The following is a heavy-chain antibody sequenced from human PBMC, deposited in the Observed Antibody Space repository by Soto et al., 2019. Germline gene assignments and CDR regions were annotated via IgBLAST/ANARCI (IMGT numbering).Heavy chain of an antibody. Sequence: QVQLVQSGAEVKKPGASVKVSCRASGYTFTTYGISWVRRAPGQGLEWMGWISGYNGNTNYAQKFQGRVTMTTDTSTSTAYMELRSLRSADTAVYFCAKGYNYGYGDYWGLGTLVTVSS. CDR3: AKGYNYGYGDY. CDR2: ISGYNGNT. D-gene: IGHD5-18*01. V-gene: IGHV1-18*01. CDR1: GYTFTTYG. J-gene: IGHJ4*02.